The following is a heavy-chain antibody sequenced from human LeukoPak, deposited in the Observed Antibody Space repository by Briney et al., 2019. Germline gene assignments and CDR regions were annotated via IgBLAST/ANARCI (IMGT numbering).Heavy chain of an antibody. CDR3: GRYGQVPID. Sequence: PGGTLRLSCAASGFTCSNVWRRWVGQAQGKGLEWVANIKQDGSHKYYVDSVKGRFTISRHNAKNSLYLQMNSLRVEDTSVYYCGRYGQVPIDWGQGTLVTVSS. CDR2: IKQDGSHK. D-gene: IGHD3-10*01. J-gene: IGHJ4*02. CDR1: GFTCSNVW. V-gene: IGHV3-7*01.